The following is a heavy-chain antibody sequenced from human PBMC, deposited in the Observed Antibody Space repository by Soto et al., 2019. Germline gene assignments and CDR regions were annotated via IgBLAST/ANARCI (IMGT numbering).Heavy chain of an antibody. V-gene: IGHV3-72*01. Sequence: GGSLRLSCAVSGFTFSTYGMSWVRQAPGKGLEWVGRTRDKAHSYTTEYAASVKGRFTISRDDSKNSLYLQMNSLKTEDTAVYYCVRVRGGDTYHFDYWGQGTLVTVSS. J-gene: IGHJ4*02. CDR2: TRDKAHSYTT. CDR3: VRVRGGDTYHFDY. CDR1: GFTFSTYG. D-gene: IGHD3-10*01.